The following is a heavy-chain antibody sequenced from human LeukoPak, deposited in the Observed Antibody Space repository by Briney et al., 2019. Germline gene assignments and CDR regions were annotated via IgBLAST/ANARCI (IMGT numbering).Heavy chain of an antibody. V-gene: IGHV4-39*07. CDR1: GGSISSSSYY. Sequence: SETLSLTCTVSGGSISSSSYYWGWIRQPPGKGLEWIGEINHSGSTNYNPSLKSRVTISVDTSKNQFSLKLSSVTAADTAVYYCASWYSSSWYFYHWGQGTLVTVSS. CDR3: ASWYSSSWYFYH. J-gene: IGHJ4*02. CDR2: INHSGST. D-gene: IGHD6-13*01.